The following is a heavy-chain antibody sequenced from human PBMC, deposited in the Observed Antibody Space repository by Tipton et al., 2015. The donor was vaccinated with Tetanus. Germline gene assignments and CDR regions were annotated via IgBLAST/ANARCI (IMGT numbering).Heavy chain of an antibody. CDR1: GASITTYY. CDR2: ISYSGTT. J-gene: IGHJ4*02. V-gene: IGHV4-59*07. D-gene: IGHD4-17*01. Sequence: TLSLTCTVSGASITTYYWSWIRQPPRKGLEWVGYISYSGTTNYNPSLKSRVTISADTSKNQFSLRLSSVTAADTAVYYCAGVLRGTVNYFDYWGQGTLVTVSS. CDR3: AGVLRGTVNYFDY.